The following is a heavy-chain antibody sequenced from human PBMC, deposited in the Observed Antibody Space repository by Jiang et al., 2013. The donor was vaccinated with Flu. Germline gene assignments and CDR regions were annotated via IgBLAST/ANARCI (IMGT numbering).Heavy chain of an antibody. D-gene: IGHD4-17*01. V-gene: IGHV5-51*01. Sequence: GAEVKKPGESLKISCKSSGYSFTSDWIAWVRQMPGKGLEWMGIIFPGDSDTRFSPAFQGHVTISADKTIATAHLQWSSLKASDSAMYYCARLRGTVFDYWGPGNVGHRL. CDR1: GYSFTSDW. CDR2: IFPGDSDT. J-gene: IGHJ4*02. CDR3: ARLRGTVFDY.